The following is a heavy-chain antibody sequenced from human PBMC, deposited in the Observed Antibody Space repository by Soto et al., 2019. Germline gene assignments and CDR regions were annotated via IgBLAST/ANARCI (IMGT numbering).Heavy chain of an antibody. CDR2: IWYDGSNK. CDR1: GFTFSSYG. Sequence: QVQLVESGGGVVQPGRSLRLSCAASGFTFSSYGMHWVRQAPGKGLEWVAVIWYDGSNKYYADSVKGRFTISRDNSKNTLYLQMNSLRAEDTAVYYCARSTAAGTWVYYYYGMDVWGQGTTVTVSS. D-gene: IGHD6-13*01. V-gene: IGHV3-33*01. CDR3: ARSTAAGTWVYYYYGMDV. J-gene: IGHJ6*02.